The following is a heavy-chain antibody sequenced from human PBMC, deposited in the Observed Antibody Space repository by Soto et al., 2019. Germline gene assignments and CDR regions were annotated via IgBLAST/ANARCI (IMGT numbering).Heavy chain of an antibody. Sequence: PGGSLRLSCAASGFTFSNAWMNWVRQAPGKGLEWVGRIKSKTDGGTTDYAAPVKGRFTISRDDSKNTLCLQMNSLKTEDTAVYYCIVWFGELYNRSPKYYYGMDVWGQGTTVTVSS. J-gene: IGHJ6*02. CDR1: GFTFSNAW. D-gene: IGHD3-10*01. CDR3: IVWFGELYNRSPKYYYGMDV. CDR2: IKSKTDGGTT. V-gene: IGHV3-15*07.